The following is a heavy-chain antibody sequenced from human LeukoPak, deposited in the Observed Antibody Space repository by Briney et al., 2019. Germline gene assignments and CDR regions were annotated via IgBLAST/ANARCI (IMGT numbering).Heavy chain of an antibody. CDR1: GGSISSYY. V-gene: IGHV4-59*08. Sequence: ASETLSLTCTVSGGSISSYYWSWIRQPPGKGLEWIGYIYYSGSTNYNPSLKSRVTISVDTSKNQFSLKLSSVTAADTAVYYCARLAVNNAFDIWGQGTMVTVSS. CDR2: IYYSGST. D-gene: IGHD3-22*01. CDR3: ARLAVNNAFDI. J-gene: IGHJ3*02.